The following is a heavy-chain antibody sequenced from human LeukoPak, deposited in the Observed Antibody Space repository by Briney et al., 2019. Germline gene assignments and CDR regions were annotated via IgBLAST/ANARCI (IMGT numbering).Heavy chain of an antibody. V-gene: IGHV3-21*01. CDR3: AGYNSPMCIVEAARDADY. CDR1: GFTFSSYS. J-gene: IGHJ4*02. CDR2: ISSSSSYI. Sequence: GGSLRLSCAASGFTFSSYSMNWVRQAPGKGLEWVSSISSSSSYIYYADSVKGRFTISRDNAKNSLYLQMNSLRAEDTAVYYCAGYNSPMCIVEAARDADYWGQGTLVTVSS. D-gene: IGHD1-26*01.